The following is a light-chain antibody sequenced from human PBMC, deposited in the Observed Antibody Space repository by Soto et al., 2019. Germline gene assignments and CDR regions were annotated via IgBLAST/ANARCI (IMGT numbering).Light chain of an antibody. V-gene: IGLV2-14*01. CDR2: EVS. CDR1: SNDVGGYDY. J-gene: IGLJ2*01. Sequence: QSALTQPASVSGSPGLSITISCSGTSNDVGGYDYVSWYRQHPDRAPRLLIYEVSNRPSGISDRFSGSRSGNTASLTISGLQADDEADYYCASYTVSGTLIFGGGTKLTFL. CDR3: ASYTVSGTLI.